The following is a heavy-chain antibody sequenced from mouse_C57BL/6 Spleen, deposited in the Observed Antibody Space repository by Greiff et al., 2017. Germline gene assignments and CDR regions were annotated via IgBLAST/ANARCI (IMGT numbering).Heavy chain of an antibody. D-gene: IGHD1-1*01. Sequence: QVQLQQSGAELVRPGTSVKVSCKASGYAFTNYLIEWVKQRPGQGLEWIGVINPGSGGTNYNEKFKGKATLTADKSSSTAYMQLSSLTSEDSAVYFCARVGITTVVSMDYGGQGTSVTVSS. CDR1: GYAFTNYL. J-gene: IGHJ4*01. CDR3: ARVGITTVVSMDY. V-gene: IGHV1-54*01. CDR2: INPGSGGT.